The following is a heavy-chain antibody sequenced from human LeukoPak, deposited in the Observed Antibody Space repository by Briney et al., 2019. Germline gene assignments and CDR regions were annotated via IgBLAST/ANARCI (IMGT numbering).Heavy chain of an antibody. Sequence: SETLSLTCTVSGGSVSSNTYYWSWIRQPPGKGLEWIGYVYYSGSTSYNPSLKSRVSILVDTSKNQFSLKLSSVTAADTAVYYCARCARYCGGDCYPDGFDIWGQGTMATVSS. CDR2: VYYSGST. CDR1: GGSVSSNTYY. CDR3: ARCARYCGGDCYPDGFDI. V-gene: IGHV4-61*01. J-gene: IGHJ3*02. D-gene: IGHD2-21*02.